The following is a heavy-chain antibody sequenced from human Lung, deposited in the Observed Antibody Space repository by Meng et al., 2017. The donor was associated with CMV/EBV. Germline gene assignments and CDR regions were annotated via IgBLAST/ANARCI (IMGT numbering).Heavy chain of an antibody. J-gene: IGHJ1*01. Sequence: GGSLGLXCTASGFTFGDYAMSWVRQAPGRGLEWVGFIRSKAYGGTTEYAASVKGRFTISRDDSKGIAYLQMNSRKSEDTAVYYSTRSYDSTGYYPGYFQHXRQGXLVTVSS. CDR3: TRSYDSTGYYPGYFQH. D-gene: IGHD3-22*01. CDR2: IRSKAYGGTT. CDR1: GFTFGDYA. V-gene: IGHV3-49*04.